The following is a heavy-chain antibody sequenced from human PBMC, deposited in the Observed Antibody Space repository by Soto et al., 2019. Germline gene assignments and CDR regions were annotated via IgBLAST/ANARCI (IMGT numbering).Heavy chain of an antibody. CDR3: ARHTYDFWSGYYTSNFDY. V-gene: IGHV4-39*01. CDR2: IYYSGST. CDR1: GGSISSSSYY. D-gene: IGHD3-3*01. J-gene: IGHJ4*02. Sequence: SETLSLTCTVSGGSISSSSYYWGWIRQPPGKGLEWIGSIYYSGSTYYNPSLKSRVTISVDTSKNQFSLKLSSVTAADTAVYYCARHTYDFWSGYYTSNFDYWGQGTLVTISS.